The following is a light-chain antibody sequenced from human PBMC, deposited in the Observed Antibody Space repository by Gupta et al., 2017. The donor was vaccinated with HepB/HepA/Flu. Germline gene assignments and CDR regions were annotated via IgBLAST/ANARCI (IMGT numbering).Light chain of an antibody. Sequence: QSVLTQPPSVSAAPGQKVTISCSGSSSNIGINYVSWYQQFPGTAPKLLIYENDKRPSGIPDRFSGSKSGTSATLGITGLQTGDEADYYCGTWDSSLSAEVFGTGTKVTVL. CDR1: SSNIGINY. V-gene: IGLV1-51*02. J-gene: IGLJ1*01. CDR2: END. CDR3: GTWDSSLSAEV.